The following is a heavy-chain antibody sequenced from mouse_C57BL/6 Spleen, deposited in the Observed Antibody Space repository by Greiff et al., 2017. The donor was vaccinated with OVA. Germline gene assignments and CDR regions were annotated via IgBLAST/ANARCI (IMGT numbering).Heavy chain of an antibody. Sequence: QVQLQQSGAELARPGASVKLSCKASGYTFTSYGISWVKQRTGQGLEWIGEIYPRSGNTYYNEKFKGKATLTADKSSSTAYMELRSLTSEDSAVYFCANYYGSSYSFAYWGQGTLVTVSA. CDR3: ANYYGSSYSFAY. CDR1: GYTFTSYG. V-gene: IGHV1-81*01. CDR2: IYPRSGNT. J-gene: IGHJ3*01. D-gene: IGHD1-1*01.